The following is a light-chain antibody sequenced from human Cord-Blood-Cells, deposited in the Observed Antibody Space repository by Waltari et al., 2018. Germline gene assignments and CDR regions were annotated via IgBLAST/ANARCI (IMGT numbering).Light chain of an antibody. V-gene: IGKV1-39*01. CDR1: QSISSY. Sequence: DIQMTQSPSSLSASVGDRVTITCRASQSISSYLNWYQQKPGKAPKPLIKAATSLQSGVPTRFSGSGSGTDFTLTISSLQPEDFATYYFQQSYSTPYTFGQGTKLEIK. CDR3: QQSYSTPYT. J-gene: IGKJ2*01. CDR2: AAT.